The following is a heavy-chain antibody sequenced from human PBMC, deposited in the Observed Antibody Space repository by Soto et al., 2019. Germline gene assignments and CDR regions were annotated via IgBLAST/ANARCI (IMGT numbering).Heavy chain of an antibody. D-gene: IGHD2-8*01. CDR2: ISYDGSNK. V-gene: IGHV3-30*18. J-gene: IGHJ6*02. Sequence: GGSLRLSCAASGFTFSSYGMHWVRQAPGKGLEWVAVISYDGSNKYYADSVKGRFTISRDNSKNTLYLQMNSLRAEDTAVYYCAKAAPQAPVLSPGEYYYGMDVWGQGTTVTVSS. CDR3: AKAAPQAPVLSPGEYYYGMDV. CDR1: GFTFSSYG.